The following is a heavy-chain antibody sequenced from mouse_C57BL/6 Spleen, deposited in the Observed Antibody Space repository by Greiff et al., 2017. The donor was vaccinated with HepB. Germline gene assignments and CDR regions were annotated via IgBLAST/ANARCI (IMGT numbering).Heavy chain of an antibody. J-gene: IGHJ4*01. V-gene: IGHV1-69*01. CDR3: ARRGGSYYAMDY. CDR1: GYTFTSYW. Sequence: QVQLQQPGAELVMPGASVKLSCKASGYTFTSYWMHWVKQRPGQGLEWIGEIDPSDSYTNYNQKFKGKSTLTVDKSSSTAYMQLSSLTSADSAVYYCARRGGSYYAMDYWGQGTSVTVSS. CDR2: IDPSDSYT.